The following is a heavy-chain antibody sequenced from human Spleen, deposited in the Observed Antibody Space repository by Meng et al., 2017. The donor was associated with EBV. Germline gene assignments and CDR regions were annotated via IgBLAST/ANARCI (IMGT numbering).Heavy chain of an antibody. Sequence: VQSQQLGAGLVTPSEMSSLTCAVFVGSLSGYHWSWIRQPPGMGLEWIGEIYHTGSTTYNSSLKSRVTLSTDTSKNQFSLKLSSLTAADTAVYYCARDRRTMGSDYWGHGILVTVSS. V-gene: IGHV4-34*01. CDR3: ARDRRTMGSDY. J-gene: IGHJ4*01. CDR1: VGSLSGYH. CDR2: IYHTGST. D-gene: IGHD4/OR15-4a*01.